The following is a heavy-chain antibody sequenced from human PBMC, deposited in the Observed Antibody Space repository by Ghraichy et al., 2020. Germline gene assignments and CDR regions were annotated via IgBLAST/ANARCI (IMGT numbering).Heavy chain of an antibody. CDR2: IRSKAYGGTT. D-gene: IGHD3-10*01. V-gene: IGHV3-49*03. J-gene: IGHJ6*02. Sequence: GGSLRLSCTASGFTFGDYAMSWFRQAPGKGLEWVGFIRSKAYGGTTEYAASVKGRFTISRDDSKSIAYLQMNSLKTEDTAVYYCTRDNDATMVRGVIIRSYYYYGMDVWGQGTTVTVSS. CDR3: TRDNDATMVRGVIIRSYYYYGMDV. CDR1: GFTFGDYA.